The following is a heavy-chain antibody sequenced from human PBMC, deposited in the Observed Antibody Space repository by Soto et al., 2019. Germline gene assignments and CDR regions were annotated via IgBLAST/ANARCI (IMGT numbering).Heavy chain of an antibody. Sequence: GSLRLSCAASGFTSSSYAMSWVRQAPGKGLEWVSAISGSGGSTYYADSVKGRFTISRDNSKNTLYLQMNSLRAEDTAVYYCANLVTVTTHFDYWGQGTLVTVSS. D-gene: IGHD4-4*01. CDR2: ISGSGGST. J-gene: IGHJ4*02. CDR3: ANLVTVTTHFDY. CDR1: GFTSSSYA. V-gene: IGHV3-23*01.